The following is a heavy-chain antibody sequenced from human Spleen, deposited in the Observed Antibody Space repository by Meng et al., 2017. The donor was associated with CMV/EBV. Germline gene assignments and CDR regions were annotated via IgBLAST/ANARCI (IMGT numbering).Heavy chain of an antibody. CDR3: AKKGMAAGNYFDY. V-gene: IGHV3-30*04. J-gene: IGHJ4*02. CDR2: ISSDGTNK. CDR1: GFIFSNYA. D-gene: IGHD6-13*01. Sequence: GESLKISCAASGFIFSNYALYWVRQAPGKGLESVAVISSDGTNKLHADSVKGRFTISRDNSKNMLYLHMNTLRGVDTAVYYCAKKGMAAGNYFDYWGQGTLVTVSS.